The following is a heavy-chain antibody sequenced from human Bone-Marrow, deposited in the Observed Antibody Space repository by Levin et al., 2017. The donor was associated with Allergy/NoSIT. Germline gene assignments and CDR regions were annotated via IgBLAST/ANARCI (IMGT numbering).Heavy chain of an antibody. Sequence: SETLSLTCSVSGGSISSYYWSWIRQPPGKGLELVAYISYSGSTNYNPSLKSRATISVDTSTNHLSLKLTSVTAADTAVYYCAGGYSGYDAFDYWGQGTLVTVSS. CDR3: AGGYSGYDAFDY. D-gene: IGHD5-12*01. CDR2: ISYSGST. V-gene: IGHV4-59*01. CDR1: GGSISSYY. J-gene: IGHJ4*02.